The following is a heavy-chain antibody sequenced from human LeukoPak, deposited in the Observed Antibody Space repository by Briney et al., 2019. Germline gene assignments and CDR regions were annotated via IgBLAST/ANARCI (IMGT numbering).Heavy chain of an antibody. D-gene: IGHD3-10*01. J-gene: IGHJ5*02. CDR3: ARGPYYYGSGSSNWFDP. CDR1: GGSISSGSYY. Sequence: PSETLSLTCTVSGGSISSGSYYWSWIRQPAGKGLEWIGRIYTSGSTNYNPSLKSRVTISVDTSKNQFSLKLSSVTAADTAVYYCARGPYYYGSGSSNWFDPWGQGTLVTVSS. CDR2: IYTSGST. V-gene: IGHV4-61*02.